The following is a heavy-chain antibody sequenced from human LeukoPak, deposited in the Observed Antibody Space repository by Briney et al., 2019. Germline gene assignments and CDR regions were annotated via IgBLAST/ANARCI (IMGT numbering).Heavy chain of an antibody. CDR2: ISGSSGHT. D-gene: IGHD3-3*01. Sequence: GGSLRLSCAASGLTFSSYVMSWVRHAPGKGLEWVSAISGSSGHTYYADSVKGRFTISRDNSKNTLYLQMNSLRAEDTAVYYCAKVGFSEMEWLLYSDHWGQGTLVTVSS. J-gene: IGHJ4*02. CDR3: AKVGFSEMEWLLYSDH. CDR1: GLTFSSYV. V-gene: IGHV3-23*01.